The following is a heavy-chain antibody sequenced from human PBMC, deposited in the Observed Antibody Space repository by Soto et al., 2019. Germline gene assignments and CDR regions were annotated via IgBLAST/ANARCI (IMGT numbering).Heavy chain of an antibody. V-gene: IGHV1-69*13. CDR2: IIPIFGTA. J-gene: IGHJ4*02. CDR1: GGTFSSYA. D-gene: IGHD3-22*01. CDR3: ARDPERSSGYYFRLDY. Sequence: GASVKVSCKASGGTFSSYAISWVRQAPGQGLEWMGGIIPIFGTANYAQKFQGRVTITADESTSTAYMELSSLRSEDTAVYYCARDPERSSGYYFRLDYWGQGTLVTVS.